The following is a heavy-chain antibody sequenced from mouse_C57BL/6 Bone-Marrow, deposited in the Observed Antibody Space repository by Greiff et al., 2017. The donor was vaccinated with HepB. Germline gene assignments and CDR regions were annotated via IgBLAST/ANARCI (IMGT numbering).Heavy chain of an antibody. V-gene: IGHV1-42*01. J-gene: IGHJ4*01. CDR3: AECYDGPRAMDD. CDR2: INPSTGGT. Sequence: VQLQQSGPELVKPGASVKISCKASGYSFTGYYINWVKQSPEKSLEWIGEINPSTGGTTYNQKFKAKATLTVDNSSSTAYMQLKSMTSEDSSVYDCAECYDGPRAMDDWGQGTSVTVSS. D-gene: IGHD2-12*01. CDR1: GYSFTGYY.